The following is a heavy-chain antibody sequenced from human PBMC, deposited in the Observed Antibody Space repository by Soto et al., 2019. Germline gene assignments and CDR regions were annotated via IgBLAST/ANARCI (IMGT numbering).Heavy chain of an antibody. CDR1: GFTFSSYA. CDR3: AKDRSTYYLVPPFDP. J-gene: IGHJ5*02. CDR2: ISGSGGST. D-gene: IGHD3-10*01. Sequence: EVQLLESGGGLVQPGGSLRLSCAASGFTFSSYAMSWVRQAPGKGLEWVSAISGSGGSTYYADSVKGRFTISRDNSKNTLYLQMNSLKAENTAVYYCAKDRSTYYLVPPFDPWGQGTLVTVSS. V-gene: IGHV3-23*01.